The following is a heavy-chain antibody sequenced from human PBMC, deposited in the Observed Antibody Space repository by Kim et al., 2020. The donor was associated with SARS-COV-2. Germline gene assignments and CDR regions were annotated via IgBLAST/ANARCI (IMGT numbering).Heavy chain of an antibody. J-gene: IGHJ4*02. CDR2: ISYDGSNK. CDR3: ASDIVVVVAATHYRLLDY. Sequence: GGSLRLSCAASGFTFSSYGMHWVRQAPGKGLEWVAVISYDGSNKYYADSVKGRFTISRDNSKNTLYLQMNSLRAEDTAVYYCASDIVVVVAATHYRLLDYWGQGTLVTVSS. CDR1: GFTFSSYG. D-gene: IGHD2-15*01. V-gene: IGHV3-33*05.